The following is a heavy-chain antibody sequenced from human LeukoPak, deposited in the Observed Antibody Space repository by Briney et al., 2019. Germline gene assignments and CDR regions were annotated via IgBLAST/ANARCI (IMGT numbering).Heavy chain of an antibody. CDR2: IHTSKSA. CDR3: ARHAQRTGRDYYFDS. J-gene: IGHJ4*02. CDR1: GGSISGYY. Sequence: PSETLSLSCTVSGGSISGYYWSWIRQPPGKGLEWICYIHTSKSANYSPSLKSRVTIAVATSKNQFSLKLSSVPATDTAVYFCARHAQRTGRDYYFDSWGQGTLVTVSS. V-gene: IGHV4-4*09. D-gene: IGHD1-14*01.